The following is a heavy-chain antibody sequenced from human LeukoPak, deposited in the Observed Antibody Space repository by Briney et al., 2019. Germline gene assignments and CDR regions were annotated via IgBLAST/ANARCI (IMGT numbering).Heavy chain of an antibody. J-gene: IGHJ4*02. Sequence: GGSLRLSCAASGFTFSDYAMTWVRRAPGKGLEWVSLISGSADITSYADSVKGRFTISRANSKNTLYLQMSSLRAEDSAVYYCAKGSGSYYKTSADYWGQGTLVTVSS. CDR2: ISGSADIT. V-gene: IGHV3-23*01. CDR1: GFTFSDYA. CDR3: AKGSGSYYKTSADY. D-gene: IGHD3-10*01.